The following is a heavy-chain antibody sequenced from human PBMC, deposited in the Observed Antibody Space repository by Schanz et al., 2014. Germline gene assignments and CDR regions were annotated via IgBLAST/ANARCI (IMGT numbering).Heavy chain of an antibody. CDR1: GGSISSGGYT. V-gene: IGHV4-30-4*07. Sequence: QVQLQESGPGLVKPSQTLSLTCAVSGGSISSGGYTWSWIRQPPGKGLEWIGYIYYSGSTYYTPSLKSRVTISLDTSKNQFSLMLGSVTAADTAVYYCARAAGPVDYWGQGTLVTVSS. CDR3: ARAAGPVDY. CDR2: IYYSGST. D-gene: IGHD6-13*01. J-gene: IGHJ4*02.